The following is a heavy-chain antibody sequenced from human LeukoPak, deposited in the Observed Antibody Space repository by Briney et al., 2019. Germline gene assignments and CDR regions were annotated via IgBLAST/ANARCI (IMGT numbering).Heavy chain of an antibody. CDR1: GFTSDNYG. CDR2: LDIYSGNT. D-gene: IGHD3-22*01. J-gene: IGHJ6*02. Sequence: ASVKVSCKASGFTSDNYGICWVRQAPGQGLEWMGWLDIYSGNTNYAQNFQGRVTMTPDTSTSTAYMELRSLRSDDTAVYYCARVWDVVIGYYYYGMDVWGQGTTVTVSS. CDR3: ARVWDVVIGYYYYGMDV. V-gene: IGHV1-18*01.